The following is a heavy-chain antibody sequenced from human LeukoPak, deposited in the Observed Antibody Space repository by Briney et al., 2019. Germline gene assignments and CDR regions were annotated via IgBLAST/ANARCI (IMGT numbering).Heavy chain of an antibody. Sequence: PGGSLRLSCAASGFTFSSYAMSWVRQAPGKGLEWVSAINGSGGSTYYADSVKGRFTISRDNSKNTLYLQMNSLRAEDMAVYYCAKSSYDFWSGYYPFDYWGQGTLVTVSS. V-gene: IGHV3-23*01. CDR2: INGSGGST. J-gene: IGHJ4*02. D-gene: IGHD3-3*01. CDR3: AKSSYDFWSGYYPFDY. CDR1: GFTFSSYA.